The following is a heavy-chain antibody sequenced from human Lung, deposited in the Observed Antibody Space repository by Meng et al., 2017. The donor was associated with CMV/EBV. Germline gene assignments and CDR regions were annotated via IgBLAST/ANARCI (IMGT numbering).Heavy chain of an antibody. J-gene: IGHJ4*02. Sequence: LXXTVSSGSVSSDSYYWSWIRQPPGKGLEWIAYIYDNWSTNYHPSLKSRVTISVDTSKNQFSLKLTSVTAADTAVYYCARGSPGEYYTNSRGYFYFDNWGQGTXVTVSS. CDR3: ARGSPGEYYTNSRGYFYFDN. CDR1: SGSVSSDSYY. V-gene: IGHV4-61*01. D-gene: IGHD3-22*01. CDR2: IYDNWST.